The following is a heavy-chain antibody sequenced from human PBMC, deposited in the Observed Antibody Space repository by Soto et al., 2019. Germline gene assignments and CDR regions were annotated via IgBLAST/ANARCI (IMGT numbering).Heavy chain of an antibody. Sequence: QVQLVQSGAEVKKPGASVKVSCKASGYTFTSYGISWVRQAPGQGLEWMGWISAYNGNTNYAQKLQGRVTMTTDTSTSTAYMELSSLRSEDTAVYYCARTEASGWSIGVGAFDIWGQGTMVTVSS. CDR1: GYTFTSYG. D-gene: IGHD6-19*01. J-gene: IGHJ3*02. V-gene: IGHV1-18*04. CDR3: ARTEASGWSIGVGAFDI. CDR2: ISAYNGNT.